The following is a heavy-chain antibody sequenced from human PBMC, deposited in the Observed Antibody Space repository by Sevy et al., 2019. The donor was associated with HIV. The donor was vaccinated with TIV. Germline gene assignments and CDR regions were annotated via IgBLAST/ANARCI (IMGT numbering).Heavy chain of an antibody. CDR1: GFTFSSYA. D-gene: IGHD3-3*01. CDR3: AKDPELRLLEWLLSYFDY. Sequence: GGSLRLSCAASGFTFSSYAMSWVRQAPGKGLEWDSAISGSGGSTYYADSVKGRFTISRDNSKNTLYLQMNSLRAEDTAVYYCAKDPELRLLEWLLSYFDYWGQGTLVTVSS. CDR2: ISGSGGST. V-gene: IGHV3-23*01. J-gene: IGHJ4*02.